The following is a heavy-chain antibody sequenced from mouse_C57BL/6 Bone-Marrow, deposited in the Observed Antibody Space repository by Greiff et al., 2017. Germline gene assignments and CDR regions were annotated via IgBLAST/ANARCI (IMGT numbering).Heavy chain of an antibody. D-gene: IGHD1-1*01. J-gene: IGHJ3*01. CDR1: GFTFSSYA. CDR3: ARHYGSSPAWFAY. Sequence: EVQGVESGGGLVKPGGSLKLSCAASGFTFSSYAMSWVRQTPEKRLEWVATISDGGSYTYYPDNVKGRFTISRDNAKNNLYLQMSHLKSEDTAMYYCARHYGSSPAWFAYWGKGTLVTVAA. V-gene: IGHV5-4*01. CDR2: ISDGGSYT.